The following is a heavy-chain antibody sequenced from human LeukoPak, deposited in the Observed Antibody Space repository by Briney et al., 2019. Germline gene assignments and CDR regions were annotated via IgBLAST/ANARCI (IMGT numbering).Heavy chain of an antibody. CDR1: GFTFSSYG. CDR2: ISYDGSNK. CDR3: AKGPGINHFHWFDP. V-gene: IGHV3-30*18. D-gene: IGHD6-13*01. J-gene: IGHJ5*02. Sequence: SGGSLRLSCSASGFTFSSYGMHWARQAPGKGLEWVAVISYDGSNKYYADSVKGRFTISRDNSKNTLYLQMNSLRADDTALYYLAKGPGINHFHWFDPWGQGTLVTVSS.